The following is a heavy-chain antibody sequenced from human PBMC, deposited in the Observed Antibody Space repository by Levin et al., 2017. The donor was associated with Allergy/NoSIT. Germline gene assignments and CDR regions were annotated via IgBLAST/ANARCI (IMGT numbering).Heavy chain of an antibody. CDR3: ARGRNDFWSGYDMTLYYFDY. J-gene: IGHJ4*02. CDR1: GGSFSGYY. CDR2: INHSGST. Sequence: SQTLSLTCAVYGGSFSGYYWSWIRQPPGKGLEWIGEINHSGSTNYNPSLKSRVTISVDTSKNQFSLKLSSVTAADTAVYYCARGRNDFWSGYDMTLYYFDYWGQGTLVTVSS. V-gene: IGHV4-34*01. D-gene: IGHD3-3*01.